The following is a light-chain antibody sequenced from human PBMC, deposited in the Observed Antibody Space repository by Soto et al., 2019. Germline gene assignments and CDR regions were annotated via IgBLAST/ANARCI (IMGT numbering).Light chain of an antibody. Sequence: EIVLTQSPGTLSLSPGERATLSCRASQTVASSFLGWYQQKPGQAPRLLIYGASSRATGIPDRFSGSGSGTDFTITISRLEPEDFAVYYCQQYGSSPPLSFGGGTKVEIK. CDR3: QQYGSSPPLS. CDR1: QTVASSF. J-gene: IGKJ4*01. V-gene: IGKV3-20*01. CDR2: GAS.